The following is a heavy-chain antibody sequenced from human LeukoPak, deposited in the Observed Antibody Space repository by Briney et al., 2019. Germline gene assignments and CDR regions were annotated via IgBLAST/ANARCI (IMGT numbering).Heavy chain of an antibody. CDR2: IYTSGST. Sequence: SQTLSLTCTVSGGSISSGSYYWSWIRQPAGKGLEWIGRIYTSGSTNYNPSLKSRVTMSVDTSKNQFSLKLSSVTAADTAVYYCARGPTTVTRAFDYWGQGTLVTVSS. CDR3: ARGPTTVTRAFDY. V-gene: IGHV4-61*02. CDR1: GGSISSGSYY. D-gene: IGHD4-17*01. J-gene: IGHJ4*02.